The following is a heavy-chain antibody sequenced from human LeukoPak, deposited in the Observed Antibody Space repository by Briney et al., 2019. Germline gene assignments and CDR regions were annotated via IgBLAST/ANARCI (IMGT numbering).Heavy chain of an antibody. CDR2: IKSDGKT. CDR3: ARAPSEIGGYYPEYFRH. Sequence: GGSLRLSCAASGFTFSSYWMHWVRQAPGKGLVWVSRIKSDGKTNYADSVKGRFTISRDNAKNTVSLQMNSLRAEDTGVYYCARAPSEIGGYYPEYFRHWGQGTLITVSS. D-gene: IGHD3-22*01. CDR1: GFTFSSYW. V-gene: IGHV3-74*01. J-gene: IGHJ1*01.